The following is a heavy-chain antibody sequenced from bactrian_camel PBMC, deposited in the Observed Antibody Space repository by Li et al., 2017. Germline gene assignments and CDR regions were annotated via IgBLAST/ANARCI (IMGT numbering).Heavy chain of an antibody. V-gene: IGHV3S40*01. Sequence: VQLVESGGGPVEAGGSLRLSCAASGAIYCRYDMSWYRQAPGKGLEWVSAINSGINSGGGTTYYADSVKGRFTISRDNAKNTVYLQMNSLKPEDTALYVCAAGRVIGSSLSHYNYWGQGTQVTV. CDR3: AAGRVIGSSLSHYNY. CDR1: GAIYCRYD. D-gene: IGHD6*01. CDR2: INSGINSGGGTT. J-gene: IGHJ4*01.